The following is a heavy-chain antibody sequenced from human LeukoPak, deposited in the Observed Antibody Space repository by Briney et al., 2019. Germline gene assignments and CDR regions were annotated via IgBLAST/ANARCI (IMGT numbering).Heavy chain of an antibody. Sequence: SETLSLTCAVSGGSITTSNWWTWVRQPPGKGREWIGEIYHTGSTNYNPSLKSRVTISVDKSKNQFSLKLTSVTAADTAVYYCARNGPTAAGAFDSWGQGTLVTVSS. V-gene: IGHV4-4*02. CDR2: IYHTGST. J-gene: IGHJ3*02. D-gene: IGHD6-13*01. CDR3: ARNGPTAAGAFDS. CDR1: GGSITTSNW.